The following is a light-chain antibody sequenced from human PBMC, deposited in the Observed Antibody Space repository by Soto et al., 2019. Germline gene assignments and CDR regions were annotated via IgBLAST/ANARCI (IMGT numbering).Light chain of an antibody. CDR3: LLYYGGAQPWV. V-gene: IGLV7-43*01. CDR2: STS. J-gene: IGLJ3*02. CDR1: TVAVTSGYF. Sequence: QAVVTQEPSLTVSPGGTVTLTCASSTVAVTSGYFPNWFQQKPGQAPRPLIYSTSNKHSWTPARFSGSLLGGKAALTLSGVQPEDEADYYCLLYYGGAQPWVFGGGTKLTVL.